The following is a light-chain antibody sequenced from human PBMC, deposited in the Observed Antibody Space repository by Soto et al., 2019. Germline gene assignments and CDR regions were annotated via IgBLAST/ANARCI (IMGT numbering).Light chain of an antibody. Sequence: SYELTQPPSVSVAPGQTARVTCGGDNIGSTGVHWYQQKPGQAPVLVVYDDSDRPSGIPERFSGANSGNTATLTISRVEAGDEADYYCQVWDSSSNHYVFATGTKVTVL. CDR1: NIGSTG. J-gene: IGLJ1*01. CDR3: QVWDSSSNHYV. V-gene: IGLV3-21*02. CDR2: DDS.